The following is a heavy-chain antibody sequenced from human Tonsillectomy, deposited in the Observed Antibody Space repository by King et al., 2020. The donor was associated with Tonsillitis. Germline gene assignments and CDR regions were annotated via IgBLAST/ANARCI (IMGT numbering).Heavy chain of an antibody. CDR1: GGSISDTSYH. V-gene: IGHV4-39*02. Sequence: QLQESGPGLVKPSETLSLTCIVSGGSISDTSYHWGWLPQPPGKGREWIGRIYYSGKTYYNSSLNSRFTILVETSKNQFSLKLSSVTAADTAVYYCARDPGYSRGFDPWGQGTLVTVSS. CDR2: IYYSGKT. CDR3: ARDPGYSRGFDP. J-gene: IGHJ5*02. D-gene: IGHD3-22*01.